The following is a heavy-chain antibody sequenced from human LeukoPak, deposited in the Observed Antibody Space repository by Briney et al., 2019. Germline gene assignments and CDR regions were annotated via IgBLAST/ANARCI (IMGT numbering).Heavy chain of an antibody. V-gene: IGHV3-23*01. CDR1: GFTFSSYA. Sequence: PGGSLRLSCAASGFTFSSYAMNWVRRAPGKGLEWVSAIRGSGDTSYYADSVKGRFTISRDNSKNTLYLQLNSLRAEDTAVYYCAKGVGSSWLRSLGFDSWGQGTLVTVSS. CDR2: IRGSGDTS. D-gene: IGHD6-13*01. CDR3: AKGVGSSWLRSLGFDS. J-gene: IGHJ4*02.